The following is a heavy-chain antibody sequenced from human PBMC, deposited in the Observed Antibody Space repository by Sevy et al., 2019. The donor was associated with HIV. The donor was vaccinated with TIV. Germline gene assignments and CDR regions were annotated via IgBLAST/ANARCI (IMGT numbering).Heavy chain of an antibody. CDR1: GFTVNSNY. J-gene: IGHJ4*02. D-gene: IGHD5-18*01. CDR2: IHSDDTT. Sequence: GGSLRLSCAASGFTVNSNYMTWVRRAPGKGLEGVSVIHSDDTTYHADSVKDRFTISRDNFKSTLYLHMSSLRAEDTAVYYCARGKSGYGYALNYWGQGTLVTVSS. CDR3: ARGKSGYGYALNY. V-gene: IGHV3-66*01.